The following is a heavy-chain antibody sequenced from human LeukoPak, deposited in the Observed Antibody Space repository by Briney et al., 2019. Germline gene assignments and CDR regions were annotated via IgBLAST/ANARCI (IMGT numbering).Heavy chain of an antibody. D-gene: IGHD3-3*01. J-gene: IGHJ5*02. CDR3: ARGAPYYDFWSGRNWFDP. CDR2: MNPNSGNT. V-gene: IGHV1-8*01. CDR1: GYTFTSYD. Sequence: ASVKASCKASGYTFTSYDINWVRQATGQGLEWMGWMNPNSGNTGYAQKFQGRVTMTRNTSISTAYMELSSLRSEDTAVYYCARGAPYYDFWSGRNWFDPWGQGTLVTVSS.